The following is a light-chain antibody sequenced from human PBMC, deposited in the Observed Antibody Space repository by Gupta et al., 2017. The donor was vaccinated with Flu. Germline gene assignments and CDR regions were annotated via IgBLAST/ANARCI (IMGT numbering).Light chain of an antibody. CDR2: KAS. Sequence: PSTLSVSVGDRVTITCRANQSISSWLAWHQQKPGEAPKLLMYKASKFVIGVPSRSSRSGSGTAFTLTIISLQPDDFATYYCQQYYTYPGTFGQGTKVEI. CDR3: QQYYTYPGT. CDR1: QSISSW. V-gene: IGKV1-5*03. J-gene: IGKJ1*01.